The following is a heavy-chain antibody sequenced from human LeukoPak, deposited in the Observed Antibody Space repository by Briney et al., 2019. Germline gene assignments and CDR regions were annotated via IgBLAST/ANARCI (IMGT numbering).Heavy chain of an antibody. J-gene: IGHJ4*02. CDR2: ISGSGGST. V-gene: IGHV3-23*01. CDR1: GFTFSSYG. Sequence: GGSLRLSCAASGFTFSSYGMSWVRQAPGKGLEWVSAISGSGGSTYYADSVKGRFTISRDNAKNSLYLQMNSLRAEDTAVYYCARDDYTIFGVVIMHDYWGQGTLVTVSS. D-gene: IGHD3-3*01. CDR3: ARDDYTIFGVVIMHDY.